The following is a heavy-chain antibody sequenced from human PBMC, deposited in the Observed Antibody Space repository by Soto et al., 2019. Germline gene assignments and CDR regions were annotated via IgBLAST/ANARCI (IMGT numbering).Heavy chain of an antibody. Sequence: QMQLVQSGTEVKKTGSSVKISCKASGYSFTYRYLHWVRQAPGQPFEWMGWITVYNGDTKYAQRFQHIVTITRETSLTAVYMEMRTLTSEDTAMYYCVRSPLAGPLPDDVLDECGQGTMVTVSS. CDR1: GYSFTYRY. V-gene: IGHV1-45*02. CDR3: VRSPLAGPLPDDVLDE. CDR2: ITVYNGDT. J-gene: IGHJ3*01.